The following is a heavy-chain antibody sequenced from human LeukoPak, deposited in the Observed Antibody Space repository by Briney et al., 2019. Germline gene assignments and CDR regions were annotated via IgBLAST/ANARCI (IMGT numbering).Heavy chain of an antibody. CDR2: INHSGST. CDR1: GGSFSGYY. J-gene: IGHJ3*02. Sequence: SSETLSLTCAVYGGSFSGYYWSWIRQPPGKGLEWIGEINHSGSTNYNPSLKSRVTISVDTSKNQFSLKLSSVTAADTAVYYCARGSRGGRPMWELLRVWAFDIWGQGTMVTVSS. V-gene: IGHV4-34*01. D-gene: IGHD1-26*01. CDR3: ARGSRGGRPMWELLRVWAFDI.